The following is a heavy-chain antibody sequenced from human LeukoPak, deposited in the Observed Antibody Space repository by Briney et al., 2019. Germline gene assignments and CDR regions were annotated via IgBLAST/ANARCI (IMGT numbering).Heavy chain of an antibody. CDR3: ARGSPNWVGATSHFDY. V-gene: IGHV1-46*01. CDR1: GYTFTSYY. CDR2: INPSGGST. J-gene: IGHJ4*02. D-gene: IGHD1-26*01. Sequence: ASVKVSCKASGYTFTSYYMHWVRQGPGQGLEWMGIINPSGGSTSYAQKFQGRVTMTRDTSTSTVYMELSSLRSEDTAVYYCARGSPNWVGATSHFDYWGQGTLVTVSS.